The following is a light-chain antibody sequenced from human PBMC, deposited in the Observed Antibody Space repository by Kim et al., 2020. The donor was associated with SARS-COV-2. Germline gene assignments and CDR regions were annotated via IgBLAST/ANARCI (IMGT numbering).Light chain of an antibody. CDR3: QTWGTGILV. V-gene: IGLV4-69*01. CDR2: LNSDGSH. Sequence: ASVKVTCTLSSGHSSYAIAWHQQQPEKGPRYLMKLNSDGSHSKGDGIPDRFSGSSSGAERYLTISSLQSEDEADYYCQTWGTGILVFGGGTQLTVL. J-gene: IGLJ2*01. CDR1: SGHSSYA.